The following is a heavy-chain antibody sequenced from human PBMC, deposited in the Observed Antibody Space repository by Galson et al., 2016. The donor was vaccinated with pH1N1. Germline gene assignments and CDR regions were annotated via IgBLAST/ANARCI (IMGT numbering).Heavy chain of an antibody. V-gene: IGHV3-74*01. Sequence: SLRLSCAASGFTFSDYLMHWVRQVPGKGLVWVSRIYHHGTRTDYADSVEGRFAISRDNAKNMLFLALSSLRAEDTAIYYCARRGDRPLLDAFDVWGQGTMVTVAS. J-gene: IGHJ3*01. D-gene: IGHD3-10*01. CDR1: GFTFSDYL. CDR2: IYHHGTRT. CDR3: ARRGDRPLLDAFDV.